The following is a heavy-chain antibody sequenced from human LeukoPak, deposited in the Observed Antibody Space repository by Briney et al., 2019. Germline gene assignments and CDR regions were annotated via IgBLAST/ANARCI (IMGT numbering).Heavy chain of an antibody. CDR2: ISGSGGST. CDR1: GFTFSSYA. Sequence: PGGSLRLSCAASGFTFSSYAMSWVRQAPGKGLEWVSAISGSGGSTYYADSVKGRFTISRDNSKNTLYLQMNSLRAEDTAVYYYAKDARHYDILTGYPPDGYFQHWGQGTLVTVSS. D-gene: IGHD3-9*01. V-gene: IGHV3-23*01. CDR3: AKDARHYDILTGYPPDGYFQH. J-gene: IGHJ1*01.